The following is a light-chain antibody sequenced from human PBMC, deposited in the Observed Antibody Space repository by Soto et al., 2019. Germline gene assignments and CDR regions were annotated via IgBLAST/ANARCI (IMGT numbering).Light chain of an antibody. CDR3: QQYGSSPRMYT. J-gene: IGKJ2*01. Sequence: EIVLTQSPGTLSLSPGERATLSCRASQSVSSSYLAWYQQKPGQAPRLLIYGASSRATGIPDRFSGSGSGKDLTLTISRLETEDFAVYYCQQYGSSPRMYTFGQGTKLEIK. CDR1: QSVSSSY. CDR2: GAS. V-gene: IGKV3-20*01.